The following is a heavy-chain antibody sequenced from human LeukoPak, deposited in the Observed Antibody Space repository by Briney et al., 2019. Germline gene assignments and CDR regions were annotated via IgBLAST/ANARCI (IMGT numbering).Heavy chain of an antibody. CDR1: GFSFSNYV. V-gene: IGHV3-23*01. Sequence: GGSLRLSCAASGFSFSNYVMSWVRQAPEKGLGWVSSISGNGGSTYYADSVKGRFTVSRDNSKNTLYLEMNSLRAEDTAVYYCAKGTLLWFGELLGFDYWGQGTLVTVSS. CDR2: ISGNGGST. J-gene: IGHJ4*02. CDR3: AKGTLLWFGELLGFDY. D-gene: IGHD3-10*01.